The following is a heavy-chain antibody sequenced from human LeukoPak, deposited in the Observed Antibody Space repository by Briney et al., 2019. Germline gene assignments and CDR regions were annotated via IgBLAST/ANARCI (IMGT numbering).Heavy chain of an antibody. CDR3: ARTDVVPAALTLFDY. CDR1: GYTFTGYY. Sequence: ASVKVSCKASGYTFTGYYMHWVRQAPGQGLEWMGWINPNSGGTNYAQKFQGRVTMTRDTSISTAYMELRSLRSDDTAVYYCARTDVVPAALTLFDYWGQGTLVTVSS. J-gene: IGHJ4*02. CDR2: INPNSGGT. V-gene: IGHV1-2*02. D-gene: IGHD2-2*01.